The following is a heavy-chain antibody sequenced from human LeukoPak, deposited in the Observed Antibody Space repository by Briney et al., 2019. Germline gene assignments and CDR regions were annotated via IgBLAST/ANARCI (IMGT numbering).Heavy chain of an antibody. CDR3: AREEASGLHY. CDR2: IHTHTGNP. Sequence: GASVKVSCKASGYTFTSYAMNWVRQAPGQGLEWMGWIHTHTGNPTYVQGFTGRFVFSLDTSVSTAYLQISSLKAEDTAICYCAREEASGLHYWGQGTLVTVSS. D-gene: IGHD1-26*01. J-gene: IGHJ4*02. CDR1: GYTFTSYA. V-gene: IGHV7-4-1*02.